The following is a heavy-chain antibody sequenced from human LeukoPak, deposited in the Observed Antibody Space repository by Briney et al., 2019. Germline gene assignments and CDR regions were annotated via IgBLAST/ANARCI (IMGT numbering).Heavy chain of an antibody. CDR3: ANLGQKAAANY. V-gene: IGHV3-7*01. CDR1: GFTFSSYW. D-gene: IGHD6-13*01. J-gene: IGHJ4*02. CDR2: IKQDGSEK. Sequence: PGGSLRLSCAASGFTFSSYWMSWVRQAPGKGLEWVANIKQDGSEKYYVDSAKGRFTISRDNAKNSLYLQMNSLRAEDTAVYYCANLGQKAAANYWGQGTLVTVSS.